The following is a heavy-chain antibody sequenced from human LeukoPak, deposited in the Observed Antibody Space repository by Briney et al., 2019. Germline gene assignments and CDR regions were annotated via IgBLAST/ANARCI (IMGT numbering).Heavy chain of an antibody. J-gene: IGHJ4*02. V-gene: IGHV1-24*01. Sequence: ASVKVSCKVSGYTLTELSMHWVRQAPGKGLEWMGGFDPEDGETIYAQKFQGRVTMTEDTSTDTAYMELSSLRSEDTAVYYYATDGAFLRQQLANYFDYWGQGTLVTVSS. CDR2: FDPEDGET. D-gene: IGHD6-13*01. CDR3: ATDGAFLRQQLANYFDY. CDR1: GYTLTELS.